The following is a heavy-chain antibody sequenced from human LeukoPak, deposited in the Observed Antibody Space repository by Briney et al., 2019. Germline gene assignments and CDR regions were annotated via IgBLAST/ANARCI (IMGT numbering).Heavy chain of an antibody. CDR1: GFTFSAYW. Sequence: PGGSLRLSCAASGFTFSAYWMSWVRQAPGKGQEWVANIKQDGSDKYYVDSVKGRFTISRDNAKNSLYLQMNSLRAEDTAVYYCARKTVVGSYFDYWGQGTPVTVSS. D-gene: IGHD4-23*01. J-gene: IGHJ4*02. CDR3: ARKTVVGSYFDY. V-gene: IGHV3-7*03. CDR2: IKQDGSDK.